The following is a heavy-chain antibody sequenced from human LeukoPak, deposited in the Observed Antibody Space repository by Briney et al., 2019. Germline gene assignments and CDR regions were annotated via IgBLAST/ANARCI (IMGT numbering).Heavy chain of an antibody. D-gene: IGHD3-10*01. CDR3: ARDEGSGSQDY. Sequence: GGSLRLSCAAAGFTFSSYWMSWVRQAPGKGLEWVANIKQDGSENYYVDSVKGRFTISRDNAKNSLYLQMNSLRAEDTAVYYCARDEGSGSQDYWGQGTLVIASS. CDR1: GFTFSSYW. J-gene: IGHJ4*02. CDR2: IKQDGSEN. V-gene: IGHV3-7*01.